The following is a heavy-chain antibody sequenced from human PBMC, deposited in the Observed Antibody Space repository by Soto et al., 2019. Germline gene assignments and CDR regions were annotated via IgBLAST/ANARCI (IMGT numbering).Heavy chain of an antibody. Sequence: EVQLLESGGGLVQPGGSLRLSCAASGFTFRNYPMTWVRQAPGKGLDWVSTINGSGVDTYYPNSVKGRVTISRDNSKNTLYLQINSLRAEDTAIYYCAKGGLLPRANRWFWGQGTLVTVSS. CDR3: AKGGLLPRANRWF. D-gene: IGHD2-2*01. V-gene: IGHV3-23*01. CDR2: INGSGVDT. CDR1: GFTFRNYP. J-gene: IGHJ4*02.